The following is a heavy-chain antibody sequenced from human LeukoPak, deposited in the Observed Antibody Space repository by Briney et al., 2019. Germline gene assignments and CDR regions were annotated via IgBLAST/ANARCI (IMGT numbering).Heavy chain of an antibody. Sequence: SETLSLACTLSSPSISSHYGSWIRHPQGKGLGGIGYIYYSGSTNYTPSLKSRGTRSVDTSKHQFALKLGSATAAGAAVYYCARDGDGYNYWNYYYYDMDVWGKGTRVTVSS. J-gene: IGHJ6*03. D-gene: IGHD5-24*01. CDR3: ARDGDGYNYWNYYYYDMDV. V-gene: IGHV4-59*11. CDR2: IYYSGST. CDR1: SPSISSHY.